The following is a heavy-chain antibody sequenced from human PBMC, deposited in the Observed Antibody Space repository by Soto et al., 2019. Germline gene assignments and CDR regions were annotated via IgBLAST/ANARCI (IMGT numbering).Heavy chain of an antibody. CDR2: INHSGST. D-gene: IGHD3-10*01. Sequence: SETLSLTCAVYGGSFSGYYWSWIRQPPGKGLEWIGEINHSGSTNYNPSLKSRVTISVDTSKNQFSLKLSSVTTADTAVYYCARVSGWLLWFGEQQRNGYMDVWGKGTTVTVSS. J-gene: IGHJ6*03. CDR3: ARVSGWLLWFGEQQRNGYMDV. CDR1: GGSFSGYY. V-gene: IGHV4-34*01.